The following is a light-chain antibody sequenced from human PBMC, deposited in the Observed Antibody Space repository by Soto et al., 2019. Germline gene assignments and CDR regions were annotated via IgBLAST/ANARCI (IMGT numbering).Light chain of an antibody. Sequence: EVVLTQSPGTLSLSPGERAPLSCRARQSFTSNYLAWYQQKPGQALRLLIFAASSRATGIPDKFSGSGSGTDLTLTISRLEPDDFAVYYCQHYSSPPWTFGQGTKV. CDR1: QSFTSNY. J-gene: IGKJ1*01. CDR3: QHYSSPPWT. CDR2: AAS. V-gene: IGKV3-20*01.